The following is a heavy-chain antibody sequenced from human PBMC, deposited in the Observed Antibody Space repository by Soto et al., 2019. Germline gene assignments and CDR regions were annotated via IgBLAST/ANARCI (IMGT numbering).Heavy chain of an antibody. D-gene: IGHD3-3*01. V-gene: IGHV3-53*05. CDR3: TRRRNVLRFLEWSSGMEV. Sequence: GGSLRLSCAVSEISVSLNYMSWVRQAPGKGLEWVSTMNTVGTDYADSMKGRFTMSRDNSKSTLYLQMNSLRVEDTAVYYCTRRRNVLRFLEWSSGMEVWGQGTTVTVSS. J-gene: IGHJ6*02. CDR1: EISVSLNY. CDR2: MNTVGT.